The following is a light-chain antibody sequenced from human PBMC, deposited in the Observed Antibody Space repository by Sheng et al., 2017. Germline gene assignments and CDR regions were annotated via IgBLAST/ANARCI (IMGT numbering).Light chain of an antibody. V-gene: IGKV1-5*03. CDR3: QQYNIYSVT. CDR1: QSISSW. Sequence: DIQMTQSPSTLSASVGDRVTITCRASQSISSWLAWYQQKPGKAPKLLIYRASTLQTGVPSRFSGSGSGTEFTLTISSLQPDDFATYYCQQYNIYSVTFGQGTKLEMK. J-gene: IGKJ2*01. CDR2: RAS.